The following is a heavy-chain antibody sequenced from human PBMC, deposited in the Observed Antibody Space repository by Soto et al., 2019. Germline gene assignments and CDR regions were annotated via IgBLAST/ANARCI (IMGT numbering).Heavy chain of an antibody. CDR3: ARVTGLGTGYAMDV. CDR1: GGTFSDSG. CDR2: ILPKFGKT. D-gene: IGHD3-10*01. V-gene: IGHV1-69*06. J-gene: IGHJ6*02. Sequence: QVRLAQSGTEVKKPGSSVKVSCKASGGTFSDSGVTWVRQAPRQGLEWVGAILPKFGKTNYAQKFQGRVAIIADKSPDTVFLEVSRLKSDDTAVYFCARVTGLGTGYAMDVWGPGTTVIVSS.